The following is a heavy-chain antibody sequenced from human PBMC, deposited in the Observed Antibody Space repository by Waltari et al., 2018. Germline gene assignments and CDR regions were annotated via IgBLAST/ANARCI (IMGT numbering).Heavy chain of an antibody. CDR2: IDWDDDK. CDR1: GFSLSTSGMC. D-gene: IGHD2-21*02. V-gene: IGHV2-70*01. CDR3: ARIVVVTAIRYYYYYGMDV. Sequence: QVTLRESGPALVKPTQTLTLTCTFSGFSLSTSGMCVSWIRQPPGKALEWLALIDWDDDKYYSTSLKTRLTISKDTSKNQVVLTMNNMDPVDTATYYCARIVVVTAIRYYYYYGMDVWGQGTTVTVSS. J-gene: IGHJ6*02.